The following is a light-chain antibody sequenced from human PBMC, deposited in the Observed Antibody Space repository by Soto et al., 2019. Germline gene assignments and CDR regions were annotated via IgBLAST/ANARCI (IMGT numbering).Light chain of an antibody. CDR3: QQYNSYEKT. J-gene: IGKJ1*01. Sequence: DIQMTQSPSSLSSSVGDIFTITCRASQTISTWLAWYQQKPGKAPELLIYDASTLESGVPSRFSGSGSGTEFTLTISSLQPDDFATYYCQQYNSYEKTFGQGTKVDIK. CDR2: DAS. CDR1: QTISTW. V-gene: IGKV1-5*01.